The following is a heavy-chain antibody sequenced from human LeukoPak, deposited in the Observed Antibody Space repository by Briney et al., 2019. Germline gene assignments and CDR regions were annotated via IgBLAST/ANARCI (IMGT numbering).Heavy chain of an antibody. D-gene: IGHD6-19*01. CDR2: IYYSGST. CDR3: ARGASLWQWLASGTHLYDY. CDR1: GGSISSGGYY. V-gene: IGHV4-31*03. Sequence: MTSQTLSLTCTVSGGSISSGGYYWSWIRQHPGKGLEWIGYIYYSGSTYYNPSLKSRVTISVDTSKNQFSLKLSSVTAADTAVYYCARGASLWQWLASGTHLYDYWGQGTLVTVSS. J-gene: IGHJ4*02.